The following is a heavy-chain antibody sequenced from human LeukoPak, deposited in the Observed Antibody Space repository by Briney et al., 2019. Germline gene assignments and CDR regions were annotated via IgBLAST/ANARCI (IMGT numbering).Heavy chain of an antibody. J-gene: IGHJ6*02. D-gene: IGHD3-16*02. CDR2: INPNSGGT. CDR3: ARGPYDYVWGSYRKTAYYYYYGMDV. CDR1: GYTFTGYY. V-gene: IGHV1-2*06. Sequence: GASVKVSCTASGYTFTGYYMHWVRQAPGQGLEWMGRINPNSGGTNYAQKFQGRVTMTRDTSISTAYMELSRLRSDDTAVYYCARGPYDYVWGSYRKTAYYYYYGMDVWGHGTTVTVSS.